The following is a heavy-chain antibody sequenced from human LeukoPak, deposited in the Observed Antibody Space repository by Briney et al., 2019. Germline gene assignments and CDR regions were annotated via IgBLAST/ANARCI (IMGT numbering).Heavy chain of an antibody. V-gene: IGHV3-74*01. CDR1: GFTFSSYG. J-gene: IGHJ4*02. Sequence: QAGGSLRLSCAASGFTFSSYGMHWVRQVPGKGLVWVARINPGGSSITYADSVKGRFTISRDNAKNTLYLQMDSLRAEDTGVYYCARSNQADDYWGQGTLVTVSS. CDR2: INPGGSSI. CDR3: ARSNQADDY. D-gene: IGHD1-14*01.